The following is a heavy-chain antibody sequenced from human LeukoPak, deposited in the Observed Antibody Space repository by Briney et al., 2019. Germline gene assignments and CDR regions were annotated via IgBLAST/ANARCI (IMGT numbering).Heavy chain of an antibody. CDR2: ISPSRGSI. CDR3: ARDRDWAFDY. CDR1: GFTFSDYI. J-gene: IGHJ4*02. Sequence: GGSLRLSCAASGFTFSDYILNWVRQAPGKGLEWLSYISPSRGSIAYADSVKGRFTISSDSAKNSVYLQINNLRAEDTAVYYCARDRDWAFDYWGQGILVTVSS. D-gene: IGHD2-21*01. V-gene: IGHV3-48*01.